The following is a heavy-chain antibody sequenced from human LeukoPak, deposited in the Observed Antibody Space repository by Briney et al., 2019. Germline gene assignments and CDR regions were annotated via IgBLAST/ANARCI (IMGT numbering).Heavy chain of an antibody. Sequence: SETLSLICSVSGGSITRSSYYWGWIRQPPGKGLEWIGSIYYTGSTNYNPSLKSRVTISEDTSKNQFSLKLSSVTAADTAVYYCARGGDDYVWGSYRLWGQGTLVTVSS. D-gene: IGHD3-16*02. J-gene: IGHJ4*02. CDR3: ARGGDDYVWGSYRL. CDR1: GGSITRSSYY. CDR2: IYYTGST. V-gene: IGHV4-39*07.